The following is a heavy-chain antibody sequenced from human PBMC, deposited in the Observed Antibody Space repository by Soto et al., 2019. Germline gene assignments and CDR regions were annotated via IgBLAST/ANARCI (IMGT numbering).Heavy chain of an antibody. V-gene: IGHV3-21*01. Sequence: GGSLRLSCAASGFTLSRHTMDWVRQAPGKGLEWVSFIGSRTSDIYYADSVKGRFTISRDNAKNSLYLDLTRLRAEDTAVYFCVRDYYDTSGYPNTFDMWGQGTMVTVSS. J-gene: IGHJ3*02. CDR1: GFTLSRHT. D-gene: IGHD6-19*01. CDR3: VRDYYDTSGYPNTFDM. CDR2: IGSRTSDI.